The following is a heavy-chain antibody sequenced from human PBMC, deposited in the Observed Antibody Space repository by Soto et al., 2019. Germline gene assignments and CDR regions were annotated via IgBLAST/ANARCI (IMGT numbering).Heavy chain of an antibody. CDR3: GRDGALRCTAVVDS. Sequence: QVQVVESGGGVVQPGKSLRLSCAASGFTFSTYGMHWVRQAPGKGLEWVAVIWYDGSNKYHGDSLKGRFTISRDNSKNTLYLQINNLSSEDTAVDYCGRDGALRCTAVVDSWGQGTLVTVSS. CDR2: IWYDGSNK. V-gene: IGHV3-33*01. CDR1: GFTFSTYG. D-gene: IGHD5-18*01. J-gene: IGHJ4*02.